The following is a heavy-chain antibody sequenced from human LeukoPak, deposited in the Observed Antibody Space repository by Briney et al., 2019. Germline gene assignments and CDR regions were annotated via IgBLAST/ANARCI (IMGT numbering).Heavy chain of an antibody. Sequence: AGGSLRLSCAASGFNFSSYGMHWVRQAPGKGLEWVALMWYDGSNKHYADSVKGRLTISRDNAKNSLTLQMNSLRAEDTAVYFCGRWAEGFDFWGQGTLVTVSS. CDR1: GFNFSSYG. J-gene: IGHJ4*02. CDR3: GRWAEGFDF. D-gene: IGHD1-14*01. V-gene: IGHV3-33*01. CDR2: MWYDGSNK.